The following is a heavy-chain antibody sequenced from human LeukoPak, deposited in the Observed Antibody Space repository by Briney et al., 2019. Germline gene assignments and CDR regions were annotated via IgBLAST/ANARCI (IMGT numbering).Heavy chain of an antibody. Sequence: SETLSLTCTVSGGSISSGSYYWSWIRQPAGKGLEWIGRIYTSGSTNYNPSLKSRVTISVDKSKNQFSLKLSSVTAADTAVYYCARGSRDGYNWVNFDYWGQGTLVTVSS. D-gene: IGHD5-24*01. CDR1: GGSISSGSYY. CDR2: IYTSGST. J-gene: IGHJ4*02. V-gene: IGHV4-61*02. CDR3: ARGSRDGYNWVNFDY.